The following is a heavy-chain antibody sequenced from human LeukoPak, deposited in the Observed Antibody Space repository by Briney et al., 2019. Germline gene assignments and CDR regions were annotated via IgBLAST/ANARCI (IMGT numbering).Heavy chain of an antibody. CDR2: IYYSGST. CDR1: GGFISSYY. CDR3: ARVNYVVVPAAIPWFDP. J-gene: IGHJ5*02. D-gene: IGHD2-2*02. Sequence: SETLSLTCTVSGGFISSYYWSWIRQPPGKGLEWIGYIYYSGSTNYNPSLKGRVTISVDTSKNQFSLQLSSVTAADTAVYYCARVNYVVVPAAIPWFDPWGQGTLVTVSS. V-gene: IGHV4-59*01.